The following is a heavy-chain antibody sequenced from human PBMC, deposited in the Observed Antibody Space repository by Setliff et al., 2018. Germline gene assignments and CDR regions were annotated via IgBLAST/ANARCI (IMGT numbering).Heavy chain of an antibody. V-gene: IGHV3-15*01. CDR2: IKSKTDGGTT. Sequence: PGGSLRLSCAASGVTVSDAWMGWVRQTPGKGLDWVGRIKSKTDGGTTDYAAPVKGRFTISRDDSKNTLYLQMNSLRPEDTAVYYCARTCSGSGCYAGLESWGQGTPVTVSS. CDR1: GVTVSDAW. J-gene: IGHJ4*02. D-gene: IGHD2-15*01. CDR3: ARTCSGSGCYAGLES.